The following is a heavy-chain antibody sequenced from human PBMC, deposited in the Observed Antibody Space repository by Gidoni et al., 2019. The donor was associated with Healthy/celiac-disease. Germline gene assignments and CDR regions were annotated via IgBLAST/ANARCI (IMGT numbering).Heavy chain of an antibody. V-gene: IGHV1-3*01. D-gene: IGHD2-2*01. CDR1: GYTFTSYA. J-gene: IGHJ4*02. CDR2: INAGNGNT. Sequence: QVQLVQSGAEVQKPGASVKVSCKASGYTFTSYAMHWVRQAPGQRLEWMGWINAGNGNTKYSQKFQGRVTITRDTSASTAYMELSSLRSEDTAVYYCARVVVPAARVSSKPRELYYFDYWGQGTLVTVSS. CDR3: ARVVVPAARVSSKPRELYYFDY.